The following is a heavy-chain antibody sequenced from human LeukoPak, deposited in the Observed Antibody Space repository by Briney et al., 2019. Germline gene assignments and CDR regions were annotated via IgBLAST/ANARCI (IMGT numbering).Heavy chain of an antibody. CDR3: ARVTWFPGTSYYYMDV. CDR2: ISDSGTT. D-gene: IGHD1-1*01. J-gene: IGHJ6*03. V-gene: IGHV4-59*01. Sequence: PSETLSLTCTVSGGSISTYYWSWIRQPPGKGLEGFGYISDSGTTNYNPSLKSRVTISVDTSKKEFSLKLSSVTAADTAVYYCARVTWFPGTSYYYMDVWGKGTTVTVSS. CDR1: GGSISTYY.